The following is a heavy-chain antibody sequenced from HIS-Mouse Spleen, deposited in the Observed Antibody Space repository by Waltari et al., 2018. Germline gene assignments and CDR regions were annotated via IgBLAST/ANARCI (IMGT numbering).Heavy chain of an antibody. J-gene: IGHJ2*01. CDR1: GGSISSRSYY. CDR3: AREIPYSSSWYDWYFDL. Sequence: QLQLQESGPGLVKPSETLSLTCTVSGGSISSRSYYWGWIRQPPGKGLEWIGSIYSSGRNCYNQALKSRVTISRATSKNQFSLKLSSVTAADTAVYYCAREIPYSSSWYDWYFDLWGRGTLVTVSS. V-gene: IGHV4-39*07. D-gene: IGHD6-13*01. CDR2: IYSSGRN.